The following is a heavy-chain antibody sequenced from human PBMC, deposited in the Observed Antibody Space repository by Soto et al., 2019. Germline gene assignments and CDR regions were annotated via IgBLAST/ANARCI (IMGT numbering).Heavy chain of an antibody. Sequence: EVQLLESGGGLVQPGGSLRLSCAASGFTFSSYAMSWVRQAPGKGLEWVSAISGSDGSTYYADSVKGRFTISRDNSKNTLYLQMNSLRAEDTAVYYCAKDTFRYCSSTSCPKLGYWGQGTLVTVSS. CDR2: ISGSDGST. J-gene: IGHJ4*02. CDR3: AKDTFRYCSSTSCPKLGY. V-gene: IGHV3-23*01. D-gene: IGHD2-2*01. CDR1: GFTFSSYA.